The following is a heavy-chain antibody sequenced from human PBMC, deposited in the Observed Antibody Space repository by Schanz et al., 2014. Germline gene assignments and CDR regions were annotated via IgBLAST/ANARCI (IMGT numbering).Heavy chain of an antibody. CDR2: LSEGGGGT. Sequence: EVQLLESGGGLVEPGGSLRLSCAASGFTLSNYAMSWVRQAPGKGLEWVSALSEGGGGTHYADSVRGRFTISSDNSRDTVYLQMNSLRADDTAMYYCARWFLIRGVILDSWGQGTLVTVSS. D-gene: IGHD3-10*01. CDR3: ARWFLIRGVILDS. V-gene: IGHV3-23*01. J-gene: IGHJ4*02. CDR1: GFTLSNYA.